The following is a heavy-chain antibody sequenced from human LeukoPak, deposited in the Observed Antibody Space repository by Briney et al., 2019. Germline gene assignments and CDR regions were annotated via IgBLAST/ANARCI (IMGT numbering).Heavy chain of an antibody. D-gene: IGHD6-19*01. CDR3: ARHRGIAVAGTVGGWFDP. J-gene: IGHJ5*02. CDR2: IYYSGST. Sequence: NPSETLSLTCTVSGGSISSSSYYWGWIRQPPGKGLEWIGSIYYSGSTYYNPSLKSRVTISVDTSKNQFSLKLSSVTAADTAVYYCARHRGIAVAGTVGGWFDPWGQGTLVTVSS. CDR1: GGSISSSSYY. V-gene: IGHV4-39*01.